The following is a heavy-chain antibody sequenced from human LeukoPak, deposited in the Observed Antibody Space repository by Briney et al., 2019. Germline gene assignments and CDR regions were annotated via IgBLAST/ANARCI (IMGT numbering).Heavy chain of an antibody. CDR2: YSGST. CDR3: ARVGVDYSGNIIKYYFDY. Sequence: SETLSLTCTVSGGSISSSSYYWGWIRQPPGKGLEWIGYYSGSTNYNPSLKSRVIISVDTSKNQFSLKLSPVIAADTAVYYCARVGVDYSGNIIKYYFDYWSQGTLVTVSS. J-gene: IGHJ4*02. CDR1: GGSISSSSYY. D-gene: IGHD4-23*01. V-gene: IGHV4-61*05.